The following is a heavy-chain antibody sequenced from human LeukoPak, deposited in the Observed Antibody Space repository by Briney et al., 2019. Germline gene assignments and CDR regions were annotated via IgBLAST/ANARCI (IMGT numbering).Heavy chain of an antibody. CDR1: GYTFTGYY. V-gene: IGHV1-2*02. CDR3: ARVPPSGYCSSTSCYRTWFDP. Sequence: ASVKVSCKASGYTFTGYYMHWVRQAPGQGLEWMGWINPNSGGTNYAQKFQGRVTMTRDTSISTAYMELSRLRSDDTAVYYCARVPPSGYCSSTSCYRTWFDPWGQGTLVTVSS. J-gene: IGHJ5*02. D-gene: IGHD2-2*03. CDR2: INPNSGGT.